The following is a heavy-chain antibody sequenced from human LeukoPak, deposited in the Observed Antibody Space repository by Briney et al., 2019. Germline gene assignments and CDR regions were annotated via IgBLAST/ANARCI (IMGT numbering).Heavy chain of an antibody. CDR2: ISGSGGST. CDR1: GFTFSSYA. D-gene: IGHD3-10*01. Sequence: GGSLRLSCAASGFTFSSYAMSWVRQAPGKGLEWVSAISGSGGSTYYADSVKGRFTISRDNSRNTLYLQMNSLRAEDTAVYYCAKSSGTYGSGNSGLDYWGQGTLVTVSS. J-gene: IGHJ4*02. CDR3: AKSSGTYGSGNSGLDY. V-gene: IGHV3-23*01.